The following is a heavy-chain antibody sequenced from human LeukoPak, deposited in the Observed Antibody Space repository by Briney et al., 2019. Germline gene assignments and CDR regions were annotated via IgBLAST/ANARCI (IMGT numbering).Heavy chain of an antibody. CDR2: IFPSGGEI. Sequence: GGSLRLSCAASGFTFSTFAMIWVRQPPGKGLEWVSSIFPSGGEIHYADSVRGRFTISRDNSKSTLSLQMNSLRAEDTAVYYCAKDNLITMIVVVIHAFDIWGQGTMVTVSS. CDR3: AKDNLITMIVVVIHAFDI. D-gene: IGHD3-22*01. V-gene: IGHV3-23*01. CDR1: GFTFSTFA. J-gene: IGHJ3*02.